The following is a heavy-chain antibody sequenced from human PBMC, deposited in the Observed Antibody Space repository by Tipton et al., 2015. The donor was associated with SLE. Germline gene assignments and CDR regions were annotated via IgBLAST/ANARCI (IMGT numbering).Heavy chain of an antibody. Sequence: TLSLTCIVSGDSISSSSYYWGWIRQPPGKGLEWVGTVYYTGNTFYNPSLKSRVTILVDTSKNQFSLKLSSVTAADTAVYYCARDEYQFLWIDYWGQGTLVTVSS. CDR3: ARDEYQFLWIDY. V-gene: IGHV4-39*07. D-gene: IGHD2-2*01. CDR2: VYYTGNT. J-gene: IGHJ4*02. CDR1: GDSISSSSYY.